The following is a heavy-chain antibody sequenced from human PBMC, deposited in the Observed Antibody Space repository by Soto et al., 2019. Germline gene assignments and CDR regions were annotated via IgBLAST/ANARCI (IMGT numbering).Heavy chain of an antibody. Sequence: HVQLVPSGAEVNNPGASVKGYCKASGYTFTSYGISWVRQAPGQGLEWMGCIIAYNGNTNYAQKLQGRVTMTTDTSTSTAYMELRSLRSDDTAVYYCARKDYGDFYGMDVWGQGTTVTVSS. D-gene: IGHD4-17*01. CDR2: IIAYNGNT. J-gene: IGHJ6*02. V-gene: IGHV1-18*01. CDR3: ARKDYGDFYGMDV. CDR1: GYTFTSYG.